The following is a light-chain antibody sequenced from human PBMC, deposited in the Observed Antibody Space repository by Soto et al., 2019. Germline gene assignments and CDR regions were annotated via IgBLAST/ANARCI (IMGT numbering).Light chain of an antibody. CDR1: QRISSW. CDR3: QQYSTYSYT. J-gene: IGKJ2*01. V-gene: IGKV1-5*01. CDR2: DAS. Sequence: DIQMTQSPSTLSASVGDRVTITCRASQRISSWLAWYQQKPGKAPKLLISDASNLESGVPSRFSGSGSGTEFTLTISSLQTDDFAIYYCQQYSTYSYTFGQGTKLEI.